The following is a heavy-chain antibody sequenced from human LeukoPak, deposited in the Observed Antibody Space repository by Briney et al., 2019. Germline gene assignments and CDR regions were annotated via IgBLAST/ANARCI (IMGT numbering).Heavy chain of an antibody. V-gene: IGHV4-59*01. CDR2: IYYSGST. CDR1: GDSISSYY. J-gene: IGHJ6*04. Sequence: SETLSLTCTVSGDSISSYYWSWIRQPPGKGLEWIGYIYYSGSTNYNPSLKSRVTISADTSKNHFSLRLSSVTAADTAVCYCARDRNYYESSWDVWGKGTTVTVSS. D-gene: IGHD3-22*01. CDR3: ARDRNYYESSWDV.